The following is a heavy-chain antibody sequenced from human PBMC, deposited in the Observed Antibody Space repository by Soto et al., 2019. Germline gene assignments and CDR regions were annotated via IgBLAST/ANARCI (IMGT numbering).Heavy chain of an antibody. V-gene: IGHV3-49*03. D-gene: IGHD6-13*01. CDR2: IRSKAYGGTT. CDR3: SIAAAGYYYGMDV. J-gene: IGHJ6*02. CDR1: GFTFGDYG. Sequence: GGSLRLSCTASGFTFGDYGMSWFRQAPGKGLEWVGFIRSKAYGGTTEYAASVKGRFTISRDDSKSIAYLQMNSLKTEDTAVYYCSIAAAGYYYGMDVWGQGTTVTVSS.